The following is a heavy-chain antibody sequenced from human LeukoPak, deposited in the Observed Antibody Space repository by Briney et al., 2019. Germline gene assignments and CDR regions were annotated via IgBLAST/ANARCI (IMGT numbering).Heavy chain of an antibody. J-gene: IGHJ4*02. CDR1: GGSFSGYY. D-gene: IGHD3-10*01. Sequence: SETLSLTCAVYGGSFSGYYWSWIRQPPGKGLEWIGEINHSGSTNYNPSLKSRVTMSVDTSKNQFSLKLSSVTAADTAVYYCARAMVRGADFDYWGQGTLVTVSS. CDR3: ARAMVRGADFDY. CDR2: INHSGST. V-gene: IGHV4-34*01.